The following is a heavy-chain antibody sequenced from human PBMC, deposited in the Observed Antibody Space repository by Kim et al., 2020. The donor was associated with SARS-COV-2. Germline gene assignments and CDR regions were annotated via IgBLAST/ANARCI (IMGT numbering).Heavy chain of an antibody. D-gene: IGHD6-13*01. CDR1: GGSISSSSYY. J-gene: IGHJ4*02. CDR2: IYYSGST. V-gene: IGHV4-39*01. Sequence: SETLSLTCTVSGGSISSSSYYWGWIRQPPGKGLEWIGSIYYSGSTYYNPSLKSRVTISVDTSKNQFSLKLSSVTAADTAVYYCAGGYSSSWSNGGGAHTFDYWGQGTLVTVSS. CDR3: AGGYSSSWSNGGGAHTFDY.